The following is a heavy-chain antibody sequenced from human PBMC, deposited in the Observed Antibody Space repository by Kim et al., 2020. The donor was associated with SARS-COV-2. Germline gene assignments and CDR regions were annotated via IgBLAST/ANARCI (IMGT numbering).Heavy chain of an antibody. V-gene: IGHV3-7*03. D-gene: IGHD2-8*01. CDR1: GFTLRNSA. CDR2: IRQSGSQT. J-gene: IGHJ4*02. CDR3: TMYRGLHY. Sequence: GGSLRLSCVDSGFTLRNSAMSWVRQAPGKGLEFVAGIRQSGSQTYYADSVRGRFTISRDNAKNSLYLQMNNLRVDDTAVYYCTMYRGLHYWRQGALVNV.